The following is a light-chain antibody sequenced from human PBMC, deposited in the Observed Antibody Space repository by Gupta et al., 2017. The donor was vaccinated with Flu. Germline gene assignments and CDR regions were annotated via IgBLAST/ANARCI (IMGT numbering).Light chain of an antibody. CDR2: KVS. CDR3: MQGTHWPLT. V-gene: IGKV2-30*01. CDR1: QSLVYSDGNTY. J-gene: IGKJ4*01. Sequence: DVVMTQSPLSLPVTLGQPASISCRSSQSLVYSDGNTYLTWFQQRPGQSPRRLIYKVSNRDSWVPERFSGRGSGNDFTLKIRRGEAEDFGVYYCMQGTHWPLTFAGGTKVEIK.